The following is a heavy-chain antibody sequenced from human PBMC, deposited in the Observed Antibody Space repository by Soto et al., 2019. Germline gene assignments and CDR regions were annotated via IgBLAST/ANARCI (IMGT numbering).Heavy chain of an antibody. D-gene: IGHD1-20*01. V-gene: IGHV1-24*01. CDR2: FDPEDGET. CDR3: ATVLVTGTTFWFDP. CDR1: GYTLTELS. Sequence: ASVKVSCKVSGYTLTELSMHWVRQAPGKGLEWMGGFDPEDGETIYAQKFQGRVTMTEDTSTDTAYMELSSLRSEDTAVYYCATVLVTGTTFWFDPWGQGTLVTVPS. J-gene: IGHJ5*02.